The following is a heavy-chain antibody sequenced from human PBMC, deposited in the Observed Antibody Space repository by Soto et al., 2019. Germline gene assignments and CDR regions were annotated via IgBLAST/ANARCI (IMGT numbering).Heavy chain of an antibody. CDR3: AHAGDFDLLSFDR. Sequence: QITLKESGPPLVSPAQTLTLTCAFSGFSLTTTRMGVAWIRQPPGKALEWLALIYWDDDKRYSPSLTNRLTVSKDTSTNRVVLTITNISPDDTGTYFCAHAGDFDLLSFDRWGPGTLVTVSS. CDR1: GFSLTTTRMG. CDR2: IYWDDDK. D-gene: IGHD2-15*01. J-gene: IGHJ4*02. V-gene: IGHV2-5*02.